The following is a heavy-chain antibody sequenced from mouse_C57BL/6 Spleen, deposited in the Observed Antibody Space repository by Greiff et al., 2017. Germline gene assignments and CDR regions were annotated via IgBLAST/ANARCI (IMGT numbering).Heavy chain of an antibody. CDR3: AIYDYDGTYYAMDY. J-gene: IGHJ4*01. D-gene: IGHD2-4*01. Sequence: VMLVESGAELVKPGASVKISCKASGYAFSSYWMNWVKQRPGKGLEWIGQIYPGDGDTNYNGKFKGKATLTADKSSSTAYMQLSSLTSEDSAVYFCAIYDYDGTYYAMDYWGQGTSVTVSS. CDR2: IYPGDGDT. V-gene: IGHV1-80*01. CDR1: GYAFSSYW.